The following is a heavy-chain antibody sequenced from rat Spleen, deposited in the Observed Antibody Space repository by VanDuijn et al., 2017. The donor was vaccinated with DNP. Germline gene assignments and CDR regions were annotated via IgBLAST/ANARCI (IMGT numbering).Heavy chain of an antibody. CDR2: ISYDGTST. J-gene: IGHJ2*01. D-gene: IGHD1-11*01. CDR3: ARHYGGYLYYFDY. CDR1: GFTFSDYS. V-gene: IGHV5-7*01. Sequence: EVQLVESGGGLVQPGRSLRLSCAASGFTFSDYSMAWVRQAPKRGLEWVATISYDGTSTYYRDSVKGRFTISRDDAKSTLYLQMDSLRSEDTATYYCARHYGGYLYYFDYWGHGVMVTVSS.